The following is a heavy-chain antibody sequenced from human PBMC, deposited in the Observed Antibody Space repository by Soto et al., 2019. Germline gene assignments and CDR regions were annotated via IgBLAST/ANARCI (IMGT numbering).Heavy chain of an antibody. V-gene: IGHV1-18*01. D-gene: IGHD3-10*01. CDR3: ARALMVRGVMWFDP. Sequence: ASVTVSCKASGYTFTSYGISWVRQAPGQGLEWMGWISAYNGNTNYAQKLQGRVTMTTDTSTSTAYMELRSLRSDDTAVYYCARALMVRGVMWFDPWGQGTLVTVSS. CDR1: GYTFTSYG. J-gene: IGHJ5*02. CDR2: ISAYNGNT.